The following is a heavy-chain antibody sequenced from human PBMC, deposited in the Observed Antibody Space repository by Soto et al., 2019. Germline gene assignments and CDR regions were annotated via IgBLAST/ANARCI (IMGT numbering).Heavy chain of an antibody. Sequence: EVQLVESGGGLVQPGGSLRLSCAASGFTFSSYSMNWVRQAPGKGLEWVSYISSSSSTIYYADSVKGRFTISRDNAKNSLYLQMNSLRDEDTAVYYCARGGCSSTSCYIAYYYYGMDVWGQGTTVTVSS. J-gene: IGHJ6*02. D-gene: IGHD2-2*02. CDR2: ISSSSSTI. CDR3: ARGGCSSTSCYIAYYYYGMDV. V-gene: IGHV3-48*02. CDR1: GFTFSSYS.